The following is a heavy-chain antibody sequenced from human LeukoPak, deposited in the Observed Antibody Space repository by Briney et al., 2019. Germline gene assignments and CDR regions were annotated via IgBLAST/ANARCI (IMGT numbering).Heavy chain of an antibody. CDR3: AKDRIAAAGTWFDY. CDR1: GFTFSSYG. D-gene: IGHD6-13*01. J-gene: IGHJ4*02. Sequence: GSLRLSCAASGFTFSSYGMHWVRQAPGKGLEWVAVIWYDGSNKYYADSVKGRFTISRDNSKNTLYVQMNSLRAEDTAVYYCAKDRIAAAGTWFDYWGQGTLVTVSS. V-gene: IGHV3-33*06. CDR2: IWYDGSNK.